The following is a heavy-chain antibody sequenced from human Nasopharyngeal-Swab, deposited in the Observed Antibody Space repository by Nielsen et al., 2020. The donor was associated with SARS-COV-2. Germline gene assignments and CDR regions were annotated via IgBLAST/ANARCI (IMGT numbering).Heavy chain of an antibody. Sequence: GESLKISCAASGFTFSSYEMNWVRQAPGKGLEWVSYISSSGSTIYYADSVKGRFTISRDNAKNSLYLQMNSLRAEDTAVYYCAKESYYGSGTTPPYYYGMDVWGQGTTVTVSS. CDR3: AKESYYGSGTTPPYYYGMDV. V-gene: IGHV3-48*03. CDR2: ISSSGSTI. J-gene: IGHJ6*02. CDR1: GFTFSSYE. D-gene: IGHD3-10*01.